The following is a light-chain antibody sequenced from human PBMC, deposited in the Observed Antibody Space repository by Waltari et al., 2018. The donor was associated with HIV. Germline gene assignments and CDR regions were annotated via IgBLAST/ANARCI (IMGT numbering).Light chain of an antibody. CDR3: QVWDTTTDQWV. V-gene: IGLV3-21*04. J-gene: IGLJ3*02. CDR2: DDN. Sequence: SYVLTQPPSVSVDPGETARITCGGTNIGSKSVQWYQQKPGQAPVLVTYDDNDRPSGSPERFSGSSSGNTATLTISRVEAGDEADYYCQVWDTTTDQWVFGGGTELAVL. CDR1: NIGSKS.